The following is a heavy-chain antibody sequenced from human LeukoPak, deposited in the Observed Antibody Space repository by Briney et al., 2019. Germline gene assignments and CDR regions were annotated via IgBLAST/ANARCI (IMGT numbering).Heavy chain of an antibody. CDR2: IYYSGTT. Sequence: SETLSLTCTVSGGSISSTTYYWAWIRQPPGKGLEWVGTIYYSGTTYYNPSLKSRVTISIDRSKNQFSLKMTSVTAADTAVYYCAAYDFWSGYLDYWGQGTLVTVSS. CDR1: GGSISSTTYY. V-gene: IGHV4-39*07. J-gene: IGHJ4*02. CDR3: AAYDFWSGYLDY. D-gene: IGHD3-3*01.